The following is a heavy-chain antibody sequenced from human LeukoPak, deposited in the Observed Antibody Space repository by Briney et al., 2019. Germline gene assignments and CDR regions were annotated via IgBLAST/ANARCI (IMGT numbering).Heavy chain of an antibody. CDR3: ARHPGYYYYYMDV. CDR1: GGSFSGYY. V-gene: IGHV4-34*01. CDR2: INHSGST. Sequence: SETLSLTCAVYGGSFSGYYWSWIRQPPGKGLEWIGEINHSGSTNYNPSLKSRVTISVDTSKNQFSLKLSSVSAADTAVYYCARHPGYYYYYMDVWGKGTTVTISS. J-gene: IGHJ6*03.